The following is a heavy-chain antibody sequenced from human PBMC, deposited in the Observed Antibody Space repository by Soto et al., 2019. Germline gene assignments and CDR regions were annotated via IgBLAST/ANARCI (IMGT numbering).Heavy chain of an antibody. V-gene: IGHV4-31*03. J-gene: IGHJ5*02. Sequence: QVQMQEAGPGLMKASQTLSLTCTVSDGSISSGGYYWIWIRHHPGKGLEWIGYIYNSGSTYYNPSLKSRVTISADTSKNQFSLKLSSVTAAVTAVYYCARDPAPGGQGTLVTVSS. CDR3: ARDPAP. CDR2: IYNSGST. CDR1: DGSISSGGYY.